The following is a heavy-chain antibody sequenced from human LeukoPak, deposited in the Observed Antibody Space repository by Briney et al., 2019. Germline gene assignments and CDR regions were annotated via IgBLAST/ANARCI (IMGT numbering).Heavy chain of an antibody. D-gene: IGHD6-6*01. CDR1: GGSISSYY. V-gene: IGHV4-34*01. CDR3: AREPSIAAFSYVDY. J-gene: IGHJ4*02. Sequence: SETLSLTCTVSGGSISSYYWSWIRQPPGKGLEWIGEINHSGSTNYNPSLKSRVTISVDTSKNQFSLKPSSVTAADTAVYYCAREPSIAAFSYVDYWGQGTLVTVSS. CDR2: INHSGST.